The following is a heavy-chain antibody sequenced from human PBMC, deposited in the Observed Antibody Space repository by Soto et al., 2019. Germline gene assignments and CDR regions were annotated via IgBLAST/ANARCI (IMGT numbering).Heavy chain of an antibody. D-gene: IGHD3-10*01. CDR3: ARDHITMVGGVIIVSLFDY. V-gene: IGHV4-31*03. J-gene: IGHJ4*02. Sequence: SETLSLTCTVSGGSISSGGYYWSWIRQDPGKGLEWIGYIYYSGSTYYNPSLKSRVTISVDTSKNQFSLKLSSVTAADTAVYYCARDHITMVGGVIIVSLFDYWGQGTLVTVSS. CDR2: IYYSGST. CDR1: GGSISSGGYY.